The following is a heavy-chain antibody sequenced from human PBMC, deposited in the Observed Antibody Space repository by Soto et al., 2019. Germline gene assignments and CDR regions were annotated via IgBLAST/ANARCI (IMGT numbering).Heavy chain of an antibody. CDR2: IYYSGST. J-gene: IGHJ6*02. V-gene: IGHV4-31*03. CDR3: ARVDTVYYYGMDV. D-gene: IGHD5-18*01. CDR1: DGSISSGGYY. Sequence: SETLSLTCTVSDGSISSGGYYWSWIRQHPGKGLEWIGYIYYSGSTYYNPSLKSRVTISVDTSKSQFSLKLSSVTAADTAVYYCARVDTVYYYGMDVLGQGTTVPASS.